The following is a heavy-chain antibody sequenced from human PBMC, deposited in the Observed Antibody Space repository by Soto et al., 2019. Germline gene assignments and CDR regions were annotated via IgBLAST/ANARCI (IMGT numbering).Heavy chain of an antibody. CDR1: GYTFTSYD. CDR2: MNPNSGNT. V-gene: IGHV1-8*01. CDR3: ARGLIPSYYYDSSGPVVPSY. D-gene: IGHD3-22*01. Sequence: ASVKVSCKASGYTFTSYDINWVRQATGQGLEWMGWMNPNSGNTGYAQKFQGRVTMTRNTSISTAYMELSSLRSEDTAVYYCARGLIPSYYYDSSGPVVPSYWGQGTLVTVS. J-gene: IGHJ4*02.